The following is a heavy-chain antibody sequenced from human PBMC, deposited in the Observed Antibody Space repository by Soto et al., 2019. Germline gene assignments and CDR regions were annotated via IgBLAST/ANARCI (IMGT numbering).Heavy chain of an antibody. CDR1: GGSISSGGYY. CDR2: IYYSGST. J-gene: IGHJ3*02. CDR3: AGYSDAFDI. Sequence: SETLSLTCTVSGGSISSGGYYWTWIRQHPGKGLEWIGYIYYSGSTSYNPSLKSRVTISVDTSQNQFSLKLSSVTAADTAVYYCAGYSDAFDIWGRGTKVTVSS. V-gene: IGHV4-31*03. D-gene: IGHD5-18*01.